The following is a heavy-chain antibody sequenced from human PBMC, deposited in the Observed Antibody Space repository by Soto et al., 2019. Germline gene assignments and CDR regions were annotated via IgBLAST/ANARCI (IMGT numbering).Heavy chain of an antibody. J-gene: IGHJ4*02. V-gene: IGHV1-46*03. Sequence: ASVKVSCKASGYTFTGYYMHWVRQAPAQGLEWMGIINPSGDITNYAQEFQGRVTMTRDTSTSTVYMELSSLRSEDTAVYYCTRGAYCGGDCYDYWGQGTLVTVSS. CDR3: TRGAYCGGDCYDY. D-gene: IGHD2-21*01. CDR1: GYTFTGYY. CDR2: INPSGDIT.